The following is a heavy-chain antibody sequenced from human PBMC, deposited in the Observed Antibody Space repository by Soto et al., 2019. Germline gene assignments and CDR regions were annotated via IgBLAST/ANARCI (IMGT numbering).Heavy chain of an antibody. CDR1: GLTVSHNY. J-gene: IGHJ6*02. Sequence: LRLSCVASGLTVSHNYMAWVRQAPEMGLEWVSILYTEGTTYYADSVKGRLTISRDSSKNTLFLQMDSLRAEDTAVYYCVRPRPSGENYGMDVWGPGTTVTVSS. V-gene: IGHV3-53*01. CDR2: LYTEGTT. D-gene: IGHD3-16*01. CDR3: VRPRPSGENYGMDV.